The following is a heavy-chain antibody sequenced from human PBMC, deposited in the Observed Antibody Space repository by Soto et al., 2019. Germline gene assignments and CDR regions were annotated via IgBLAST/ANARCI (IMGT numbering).Heavy chain of an antibody. V-gene: IGHV5-51*01. CDR1: GYAFSSYW. CDR2: IYPGDSDT. Sequence: PGESLKISCQGSGYAFSSYWIAWVRQMPGKGLEWMGIIYPGDSDTRYSPSFQGQVTISVDKSITTAYLQWSSLKASDTAMYYCARGYCTATICDPWFDHWGQGTLVTVS. D-gene: IGHD2-8*02. J-gene: IGHJ5*02. CDR3: ARGYCTATICDPWFDH.